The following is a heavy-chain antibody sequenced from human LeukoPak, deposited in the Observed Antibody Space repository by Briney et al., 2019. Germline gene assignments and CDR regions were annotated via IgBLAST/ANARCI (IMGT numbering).Heavy chain of an antibody. CDR1: GGSISSYY. D-gene: IGHD2-2*01. CDR2: IYYSGST. CDR3: ARRSCSGAGCSFFDY. Sequence: PSETLSLTCTVSGGSISSYYWSWIRQPPGKGLEWIGYIYYSGSTNYNPSLKSRVTISVDTSKNQFSLKLSSVTAADTAVYYCARRSCSGAGCSFFDYWGQGTLVTVSS. J-gene: IGHJ4*02. V-gene: IGHV4-59*08.